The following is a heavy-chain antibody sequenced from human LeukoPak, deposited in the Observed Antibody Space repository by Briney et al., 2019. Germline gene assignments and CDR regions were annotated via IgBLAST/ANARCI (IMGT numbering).Heavy chain of an antibody. V-gene: IGHV3-48*02. CDR2: ISSSSSTI. Sequence: GGSLRLSCAASVFTFSSYTRNWVRQAPGKGLEWVSYISSSSSTIYYADSVRGGFTISRDNDKNSLYLQMNRLRDEDTAVYYCARDARNYYDSSGYPDYWGQGTLVTVSS. D-gene: IGHD3-22*01. J-gene: IGHJ4*02. CDR1: VFTFSSYT. CDR3: ARDARNYYDSSGYPDY.